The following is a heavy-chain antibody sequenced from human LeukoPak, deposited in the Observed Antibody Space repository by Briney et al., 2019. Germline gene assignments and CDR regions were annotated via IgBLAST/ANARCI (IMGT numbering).Heavy chain of an antibody. D-gene: IGHD2-2*01. CDR1: GGSFSGYY. V-gene: IGHV4-34*01. CDR2: INHSGST. CDR3: ARDIVVVPAAIQSARYYYYGMDV. Sequence: SETLSLTCAVYGGSFSGYYWSWIRQPPGKGLEWIGEINHSGSTNYNPSLKSRVTTSVDTSKNQFSLKLSSVTAADTAVYYCARDIVVVPAAIQSARYYYYGMDVWGQGTTVTVSS. J-gene: IGHJ6*02.